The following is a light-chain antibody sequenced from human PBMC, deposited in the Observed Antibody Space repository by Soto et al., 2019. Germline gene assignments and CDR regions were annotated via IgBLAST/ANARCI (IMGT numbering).Light chain of an antibody. CDR2: EVS. CDR3: CSYAGSSTFWV. CDR1: SSDVGSYNL. J-gene: IGLJ1*01. V-gene: IGLV2-23*02. Sequence: QSVLTQPASVSGSPGQSITLSCTGTSSDVGSYNLVSWYQQHPGKAPKLMIYEVSKRPSGVSNRFSGSKSGNTASLTISGLQAEDEADYYCCSYAGSSTFWVFGTGTKVTVL.